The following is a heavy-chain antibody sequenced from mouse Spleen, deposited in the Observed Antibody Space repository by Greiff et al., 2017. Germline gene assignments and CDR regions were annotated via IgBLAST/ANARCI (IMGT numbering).Heavy chain of an antibody. Sequence: VQLVESGAELARPGASVKLSCKASGYTFTSYGISWVKQRTGQGLEWIGEIYPRSGNTYYNEKFKGKATLTADKSSSTAYMELRSLTSEDSAVYFCARWYSNYDAMDYWGQGTSVTVSS. J-gene: IGHJ4*01. CDR3: ARWYSNYDAMDY. CDR2: IYPRSGNT. V-gene: IGHV1-81*01. D-gene: IGHD2-5*01. CDR1: GYTFTSYG.